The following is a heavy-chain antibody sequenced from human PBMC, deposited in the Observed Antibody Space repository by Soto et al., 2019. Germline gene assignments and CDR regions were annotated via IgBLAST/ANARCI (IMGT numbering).Heavy chain of an antibody. J-gene: IGHJ4*02. D-gene: IGHD2-21*02. CDR2: ISLYHHST. CDR1: GYPFTDYF. Sequence: ASVKVSCKTSGYPFTDYFIHWVRQAPGQGLEWMGIISLYHHSTSYAQKFQGRLTVTADTSTTTAYMDLSSLTSEDSAVYWCARELYSCGGDCPYYMDYWGQGTLVTVSP. V-gene: IGHV1-46*01. CDR3: ARELYSCGGDCPYYMDY.